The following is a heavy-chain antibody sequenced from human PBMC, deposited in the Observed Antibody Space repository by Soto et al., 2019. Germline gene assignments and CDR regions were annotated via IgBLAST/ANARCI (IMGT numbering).Heavy chain of an antibody. CDR1: GGSISSSSYY. D-gene: IGHD5-18*01. J-gene: IGHJ4*02. CDR2: IYYSGST. V-gene: IGHV4-39*01. Sequence: QLQLQESGPGLVKPSETLSLTCTVSGGSISSSSYYWGWIRQPPGKGLEWIGSIYYSGSTYYNPSLKSRVTRAVATSKHPFSLKLSSVTAADPAVSYCASQIQLWLVDYWGQGTLVTVSS. CDR3: ASQIQLWLVDY.